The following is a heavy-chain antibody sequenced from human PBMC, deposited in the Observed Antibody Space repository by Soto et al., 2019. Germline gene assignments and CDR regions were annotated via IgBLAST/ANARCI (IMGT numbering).Heavy chain of an antibody. Sequence: TSETLSLTCTVSGGSISSSSYYWGWIRQPPGKGLEWIGSIYYSGSTYYNPSLKSRVTISVDTSKNQFSLKLGSVTAADTAVYYCARRGVLMVYARYNWFDPWGQGTLVTVSS. CDR3: ARRGVLMVYARYNWFDP. V-gene: IGHV4-39*01. J-gene: IGHJ5*02. CDR1: GGSISSSSYY. CDR2: IYYSGST. D-gene: IGHD2-8*01.